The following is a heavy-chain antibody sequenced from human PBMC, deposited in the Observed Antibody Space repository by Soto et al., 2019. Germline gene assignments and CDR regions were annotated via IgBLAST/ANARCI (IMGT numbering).Heavy chain of an antibody. Sequence: QVQLQQWGAGLLKPSETLSLTCAVYGGSFSGYQWTWIRQTPGKGLEWIGEINDTGNINYNPSLKSRVTVCIDTTKKQISLTLSSVTAGDTAVYYCARGLIVWFGELSRRGGYYYYMDVWGKGTTVTVSS. J-gene: IGHJ6*03. D-gene: IGHD3-10*01. V-gene: IGHV4-34*01. CDR2: INDTGNI. CDR3: ARGLIVWFGELSRRGGYYYYMDV. CDR1: GGSFSGYQ.